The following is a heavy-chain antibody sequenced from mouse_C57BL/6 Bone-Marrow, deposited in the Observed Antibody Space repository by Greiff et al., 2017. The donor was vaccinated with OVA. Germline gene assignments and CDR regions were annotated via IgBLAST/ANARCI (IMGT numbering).Heavy chain of an antibody. V-gene: IGHV3-6*01. J-gene: IGHJ2*01. D-gene: IGHD2-5*01. Sequence: ESGPGLVKPSQSLSLTCSVPGYSITSGYYWNWIRQFPGNKLEWMGSISYDGSNHYTPSLKNRISITRDTSKNQFFLKLNSGTTEDTATYYCSRAYSNYPLYYFDYWGQGTTLTVSS. CDR3: SRAYSNYPLYYFDY. CDR2: ISYDGSN. CDR1: GYSITSGYY.